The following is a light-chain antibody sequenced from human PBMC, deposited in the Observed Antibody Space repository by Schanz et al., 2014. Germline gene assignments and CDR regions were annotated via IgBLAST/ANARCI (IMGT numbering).Light chain of an antibody. V-gene: IGLV1-44*01. Sequence: SVLTQPPSASGTPGQRVSISCSGSSSNIGSNTVSWYQQLPGTAPKLLIYSNNQRPSGVPDRFSGSKSGTSASLAISGLQSEDEADYYCAAWDDSLNGWVFGGGTKLTVL. CDR3: AAWDDSLNGWV. CDR2: SNN. J-gene: IGLJ3*02. CDR1: SSNIGSNT.